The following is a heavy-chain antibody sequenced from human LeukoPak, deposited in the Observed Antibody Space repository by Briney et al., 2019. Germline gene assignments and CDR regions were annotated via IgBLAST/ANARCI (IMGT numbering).Heavy chain of an antibody. Sequence: GGALRLSCVASGFTFSSYSMNWVRQAPGKGLEWVSSISSSSSYIYYADSVKGRFTISRDNAKNSLYLQMNSLRAEDTAVYYCARVGWYSSGWYRGKGDYWGQGTLVTVSS. D-gene: IGHD6-19*01. V-gene: IGHV3-21*01. CDR3: ARVGWYSSGWYRGKGDY. J-gene: IGHJ4*02. CDR2: ISSSSSYI. CDR1: GFTFSSYS.